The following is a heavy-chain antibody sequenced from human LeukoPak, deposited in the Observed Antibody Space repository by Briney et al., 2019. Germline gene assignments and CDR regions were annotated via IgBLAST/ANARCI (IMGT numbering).Heavy chain of an antibody. CDR3: AKDRDSSGWYIPDY. D-gene: IGHD6-19*01. Sequence: PGGSLRLSCATSGFTFGSYAMAWVRQAPGKGLEWVSGITGINGSTYYADSAKGRFTISRDNSKNTLYLQMNSLRAEDTAVYYCAKDRDSSGWYIPDYWGQGTLVTVSS. CDR1: GFTFGSYA. J-gene: IGHJ4*02. CDR2: ITGINGST. V-gene: IGHV3-23*01.